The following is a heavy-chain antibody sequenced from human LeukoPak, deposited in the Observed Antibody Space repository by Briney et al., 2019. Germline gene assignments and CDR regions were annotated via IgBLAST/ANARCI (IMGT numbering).Heavy chain of an antibody. J-gene: IGHJ6*03. V-gene: IGHV1-46*01. CDR1: GYTFTSYY. D-gene: IGHD2-21*02. Sequence: ASVKVSCKASGYTFTSYYMHWVRQAPGQGLEWLGIINPSGGSTSYAQKFQGRVTITADKSTSTAYMELSSLRSEDTAVYYCARAGDIVVVTAASPYYYYYMDVWGKGTTVTVSS. CDR3: ARAGDIVVVTAASPYYYYYMDV. CDR2: INPSGGST.